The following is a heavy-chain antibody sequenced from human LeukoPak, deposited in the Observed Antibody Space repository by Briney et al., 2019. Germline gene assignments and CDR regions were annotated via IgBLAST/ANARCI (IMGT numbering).Heavy chain of an antibody. V-gene: IGHV3-21*01. CDR3: ARDNPAVDGAFDI. CDR1: GFTFSSYS. Sequence: GGSLRLSCAASGFTFSSYSMNWVRQAPGKGLEWVSSISSSSSYIYYADSVKGRFTISRDNAKNSLYLQMNSLRAEDTAVYYCARDNPAVDGAFDIWGQGTMVTVSS. J-gene: IGHJ3*02. CDR2: ISSSSSYI.